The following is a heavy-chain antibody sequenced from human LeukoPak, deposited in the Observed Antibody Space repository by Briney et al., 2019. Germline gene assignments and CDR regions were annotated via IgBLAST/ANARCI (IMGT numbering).Heavy chain of an antibody. CDR2: IYYSGST. V-gene: IGHV4-39*07. J-gene: IGHJ5*02. D-gene: IGHD3-10*01. CDR1: GGSISSSSYY. Sequence: SETLSLTCTVSGGSISSSSYYWGWIRQPPGKGLEWIGSIYYSGSTYYNPSLKSRVTISVDTSKNQFSLKLSSVTAADTAVYYCARAGTMGVSLNWFDPWGQGTLVTVSS. CDR3: ARAGTMGVSLNWFDP.